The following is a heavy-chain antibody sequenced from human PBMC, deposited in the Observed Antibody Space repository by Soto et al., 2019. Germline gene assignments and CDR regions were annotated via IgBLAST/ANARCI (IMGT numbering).Heavy chain of an antibody. CDR3: TRDASRDSSARGWFDP. CDR1: GFTFRSFT. D-gene: IGHD6-13*01. V-gene: IGHV3-21*01. CDR2: ISSNSAYI. J-gene: IGHJ5*02. Sequence: GGSLRLSCAASGFTFRSFTMNWVRQSPGKGLEWVSTISSNSAYIYYTDALRGRFTISRDNAKNSLHLQMNSLRAEDTAVYYCTRDASRDSSARGWFDPWGPGTLVTVSS.